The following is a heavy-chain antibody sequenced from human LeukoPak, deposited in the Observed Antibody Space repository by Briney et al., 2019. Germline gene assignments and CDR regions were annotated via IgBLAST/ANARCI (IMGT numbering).Heavy chain of an antibody. Sequence: PSETLSLTCTVSGGSISSSSYYWGWIRQPPGKGLEWIGSIYYSGSTYYNPSLKSRVTISVDTSKNQFSLKLSSVTAADTAVYYCARGREYHDSTGYRYWGQGTLVTVSS. CDR2: IYYSGST. J-gene: IGHJ4*02. D-gene: IGHD3-22*01. CDR1: GGSISSSSYY. V-gene: IGHV4-39*07. CDR3: ARGREYHDSTGYRY.